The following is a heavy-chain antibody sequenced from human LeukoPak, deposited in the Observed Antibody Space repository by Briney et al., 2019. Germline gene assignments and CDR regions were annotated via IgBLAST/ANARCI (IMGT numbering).Heavy chain of an antibody. CDR3: VRGTGY. CDR2: ISSNGDNT. D-gene: IGHD3-10*01. Sequence: GGSLRLSCSVSGFTFSTYVMHWVRQAPGKGLEYVSAISSNGDNTYYADSVKGRFTISRDNSKNTLYLQMSSLRADVTAVYYCVRGTGYWGQGTLVTV. CDR1: GFTFSTYV. J-gene: IGHJ4*02. V-gene: IGHV3-64D*06.